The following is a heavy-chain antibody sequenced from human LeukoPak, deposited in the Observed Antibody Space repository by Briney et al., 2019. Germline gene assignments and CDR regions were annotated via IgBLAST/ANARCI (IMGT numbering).Heavy chain of an antibody. Sequence: GGSLRLSCSASGFTFSSYSMNWVRQAPGKGLEWVSSISSSSSYIYYADSVKGRFTISRDNAKNSLYLQMNSLRAEDTAVYYCARDQITMVRGSDDAFDIWGQGTMVTVSS. J-gene: IGHJ3*02. CDR2: ISSSSSYI. CDR3: ARDQITMVRGSDDAFDI. CDR1: GFTFSSYS. V-gene: IGHV3-21*01. D-gene: IGHD3-10*01.